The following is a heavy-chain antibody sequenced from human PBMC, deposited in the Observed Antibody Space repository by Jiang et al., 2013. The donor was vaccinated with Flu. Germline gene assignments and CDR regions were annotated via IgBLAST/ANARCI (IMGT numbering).Heavy chain of an antibody. CDR1: GGSFSGYY. V-gene: IGHV4-34*01. D-gene: IGHD3-10*01. J-gene: IGHJ4*02. CDR3: ARLTSDYYGSGSHFDY. CDR2: INHSGST. Sequence: LLKPSETLSLTCAVYGGSFSGYYWSWIRQPPGKGLEWIGEINHSGSTNYNPSLKSRVTISVDTSKNQFSLKLSSVTAADTAVYYCARLTSDYYGSGSHFDYWGQGTLVTVSS.